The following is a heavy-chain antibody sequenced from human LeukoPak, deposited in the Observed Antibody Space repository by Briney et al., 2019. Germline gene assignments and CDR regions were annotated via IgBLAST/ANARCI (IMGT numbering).Heavy chain of an antibody. V-gene: IGHV4-34*01. CDR2: INHSGST. D-gene: IGHD5-12*01. CDR3: ARQGWLRSGAWFDP. CDR1: GGSFSGYY. Sequence: SETLSLTCAVYGGSFSGYYWSWIRQPPGKGLEWIGEINHSGSTNCNPSLKSRVTISVDTSKNQFSLKPSSVTAADTAVYYCARQGWLRSGAWFDPWGQGTLVTVSS. J-gene: IGHJ5*02.